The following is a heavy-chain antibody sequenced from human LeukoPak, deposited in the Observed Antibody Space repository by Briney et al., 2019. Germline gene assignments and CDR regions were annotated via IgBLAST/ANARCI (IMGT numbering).Heavy chain of an antibody. J-gene: IGHJ4*02. V-gene: IGHV3-23*01. D-gene: IGHD3-10*01. CDR1: GFTFSSYG. CDR2: ISGSGDST. CDR3: AKTLPTFYGSGSYYKNPIDY. Sequence: GGSPRLSCAASGFTFSSYGMSWVRQAPGKGLEWVSAISGSGDSTFYADSVKGRFTISRDNSKNTLYMLMNSLRAEDTAVYYCAKTLPTFYGSGSYYKNPIDYWGQGTLVTASS.